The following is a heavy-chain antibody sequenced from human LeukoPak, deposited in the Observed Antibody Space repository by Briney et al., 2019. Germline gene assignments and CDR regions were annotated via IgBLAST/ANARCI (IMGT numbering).Heavy chain of an antibody. Sequence: GGSLRLSCAASGFTFSSYSMNWVRQAPGKGLEWVSSISSSSSYIYYADSVKGRFTISRDNAKNTVYLQMNSLRAEDTAVYYCAKDQGLQYDYWGQGTLVTVSS. CDR2: ISSSSSYI. CDR1: GFTFSSYS. CDR3: AKDQGLQYDY. V-gene: IGHV3-21*04. J-gene: IGHJ4*02. D-gene: IGHD4-11*01.